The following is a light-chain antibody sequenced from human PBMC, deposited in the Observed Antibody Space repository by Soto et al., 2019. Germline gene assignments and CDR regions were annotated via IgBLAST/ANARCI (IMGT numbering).Light chain of an antibody. CDR2: WAS. V-gene: IGKV4-1*01. CDR3: QQYYSTPLT. Sequence: DIVMTQSPDSLAVSLGERATINCKSSQSVLYSSNNKNYLAWYQRKPGQPPKLLIYWASTRESGVPDRFRGSGSGTDFTLTISSLQAEDVAVYYCQQYYSTPLTFGGWTKVEIK. J-gene: IGKJ4*01. CDR1: QSVLYSSNNKNY.